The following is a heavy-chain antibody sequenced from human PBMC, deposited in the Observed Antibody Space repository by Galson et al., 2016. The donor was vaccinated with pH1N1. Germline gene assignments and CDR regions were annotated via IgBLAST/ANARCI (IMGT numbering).Heavy chain of an antibody. CDR2: IISIFGTA. Sequence: SVKVSCKASGGTFSSYAISWVRQAPGQGLEWMGRIISIFGTANYAQKFQGRVTLTADESTSTAYMELSSLRSEDTAVYYCARAAYGDYADYFDYWGQGTLVTVSS. CDR3: ARAAYGDYADYFDY. D-gene: IGHD4-17*01. J-gene: IGHJ4*02. V-gene: IGHV1-69*13. CDR1: GGTFSSYA.